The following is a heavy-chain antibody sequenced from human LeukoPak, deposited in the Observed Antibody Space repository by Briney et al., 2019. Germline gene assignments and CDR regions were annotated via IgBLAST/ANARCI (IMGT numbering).Heavy chain of an antibody. CDR1: GFTFSSYE. D-gene: IGHD3-22*01. V-gene: IGHV3-48*03. Sequence: PGGSLRLSCAASGFTFSSYEMNWVRQAPGKGLEWVSYISSSGSTIYYADSVKGRFTISRDNAKNSLYLQMNSLRAEDTAVYYCARVYYYDSSGYPPPPDYWGQGTLVTVSS. CDR3: ARVYYYDSSGYPPPPDY. CDR2: ISSSGSTI. J-gene: IGHJ4*02.